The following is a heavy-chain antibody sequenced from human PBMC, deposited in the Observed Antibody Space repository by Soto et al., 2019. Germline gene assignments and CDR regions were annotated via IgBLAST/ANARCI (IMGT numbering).Heavy chain of an antibody. V-gene: IGHV4-34*01. Sequence: SETLSLTCAVYGGSFSGYYWSWIRQPPGKGLEWIGEINHSGSTNYNPSLKSRVTISVDTSKNQFSLKLSSVTAADTAVFYFETTYYDFWSGYYTGGYWGQGTLVTVSS. D-gene: IGHD3-3*01. J-gene: IGHJ4*02. CDR3: ETTYYDFWSGYYTGGY. CDR1: GGSFSGYY. CDR2: INHSGST.